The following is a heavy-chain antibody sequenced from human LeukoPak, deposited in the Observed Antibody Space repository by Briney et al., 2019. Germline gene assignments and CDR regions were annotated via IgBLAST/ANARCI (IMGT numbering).Heavy chain of an antibody. CDR2: INPSGGST. V-gene: IGHV1-46*01. CDR3: ARGGSSWYRGSFQH. D-gene: IGHD6-13*01. J-gene: IGHJ1*01. CDR1: GYTFTSFY. Sequence: ASVKVSCKASGYTFTSFYMNWVRQAPGQGLEWMGKINPSGGSTSYAQIFQGRVTMTRDTSTSTVYMGLSSLRSEDTAVYYCARGGSSWYRGSFQHWGQGTLVTVSS.